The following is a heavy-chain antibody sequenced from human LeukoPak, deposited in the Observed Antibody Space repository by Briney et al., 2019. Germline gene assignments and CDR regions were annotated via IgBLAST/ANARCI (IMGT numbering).Heavy chain of an antibody. Sequence: PSETLSLTCTVSGASFNSDDQYWNWIRQSPGKGLEWIWYIYYSGSTNYNPSLKSRVTISVDTSKNQFSLKLSSVTAADTAVYYCARNPTYCGGDCYPGWFDPWGQGTLVTVSS. D-gene: IGHD2-21*02. CDR3: ARNPTYCGGDCYPGWFDP. J-gene: IGHJ5*02. CDR1: GASFNSDDQY. V-gene: IGHV4-61*08. CDR2: IYYSGST.